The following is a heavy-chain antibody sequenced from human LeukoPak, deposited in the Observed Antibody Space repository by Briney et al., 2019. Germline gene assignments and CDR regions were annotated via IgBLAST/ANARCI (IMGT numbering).Heavy chain of an antibody. CDR2: IYWDDDK. V-gene: IGHV2-5*02. CDR3: AHWNPLDTARAGGFDY. J-gene: IGHJ4*02. CDR1: GFSLTTSGVG. D-gene: IGHD1-1*01. Sequence: ESGPALVKPTQTLTLTCTFSGFSLTTSGVGVGWIRQPPGKAPEWLALIYWDDDKGYSPSPKSSLTITKDTSKNQVVLTVTNMDPVDTATYYCAHWNPLDTARAGGFDYWGQGTLVTVSS.